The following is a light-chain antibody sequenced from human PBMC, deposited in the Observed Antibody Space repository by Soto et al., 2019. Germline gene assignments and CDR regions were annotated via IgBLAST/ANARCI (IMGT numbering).Light chain of an antibody. V-gene: IGLV2-14*02. Sequence: QSALTQPASVSGSPGQSITISCTGTNSDIGSYNLVSWYQQQPGKAPKLMIYDVTNRPSGVSNRFSGSKSGNTASLTISGLQAEDEADYYCSSYTSSSTVVFGGGTKLTVL. CDR1: NSDIGSYNL. CDR3: SSYTSSSTVV. J-gene: IGLJ2*01. CDR2: DVT.